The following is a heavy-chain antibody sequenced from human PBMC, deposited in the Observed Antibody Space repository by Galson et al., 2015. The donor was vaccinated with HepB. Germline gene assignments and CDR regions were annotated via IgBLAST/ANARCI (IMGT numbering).Heavy chain of an antibody. CDR2: ISSSSSTI. J-gene: IGHJ4*02. Sequence: SLRLSCAASGFTFSSYSMNWVRQAPGKGLEWVSYISSSSSTIYYADSVKGRFTISRDNAKNSLYLQMNSLRAEDTAVYYCESSGSYGSFDYWGQGTLVTVSS. D-gene: IGHD3-10*01. V-gene: IGHV3-48*04. CDR1: GFTFSSYS. CDR3: ESSGSYGSFDY.